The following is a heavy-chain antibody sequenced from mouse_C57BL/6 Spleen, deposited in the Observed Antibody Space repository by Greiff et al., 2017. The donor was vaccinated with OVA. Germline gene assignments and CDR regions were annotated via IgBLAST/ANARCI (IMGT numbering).Heavy chain of an antibody. CDR2: IDPSDSYT. J-gene: IGHJ1*03. CDR1: GYTFTSYW. CDR3: ARGVDYYGSSPYWYFDV. Sequence: QVQLQQPGAELVKPGASVKLSCKASGYTFTSYWMQWVKQRPGQGLEWIGEIDPSDSYTNYNQKFKGKATLTVDTSSSTAYMQLSSRTSEDSAVYYCARGVDYYGSSPYWYFDVWGTGTTVTVSS. D-gene: IGHD1-1*01. V-gene: IGHV1-50*01.